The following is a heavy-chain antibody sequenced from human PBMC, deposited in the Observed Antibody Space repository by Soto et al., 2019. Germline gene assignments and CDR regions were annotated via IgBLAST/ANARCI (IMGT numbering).Heavy chain of an antibody. J-gene: IGHJ6*03. D-gene: IGHD3-10*01. V-gene: IGHV4-34*01. CDR1: GGSFSGYY. CDR2: INHSGST. CDR3: ARGYYYGSGSYFANYYYYYMDV. Sequence: QVQLQQWGAGLLKPSETLSLTCAVYGGSFSGYYWSWIRQPPGKGLEWIGEINHSGSTNYNPSLKSRVTKPVDTSKNQFSLKLSSVTAADTAVYYCARGYYYGSGSYFANYYYYYMDVWGKGTTVTVSS.